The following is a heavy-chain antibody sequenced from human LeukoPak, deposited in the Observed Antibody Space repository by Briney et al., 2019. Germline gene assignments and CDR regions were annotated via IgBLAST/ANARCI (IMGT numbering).Heavy chain of an antibody. V-gene: IGHV3-7*01. J-gene: IGHJ4*02. CDR2: IKQDGSEK. CDR1: GFTFSSYW. Sequence: GGSLRLFCAASGFTFSSYWMSWVRQAPGKGLEWVANIKQDGSEKYYVDSVKGRFTISRDNAKNSLYLQMNSLRAEDTAVYYCARDRVLEWLLAGGYYFDYWGQGTLVTVPS. CDR3: ARDRVLEWLLAGGYYFDY. D-gene: IGHD3-3*01.